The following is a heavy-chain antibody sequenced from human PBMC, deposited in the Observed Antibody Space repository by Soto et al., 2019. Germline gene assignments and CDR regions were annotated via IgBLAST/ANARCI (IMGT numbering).Heavy chain of an antibody. CDR3: ARGRYGSGSYFDY. Sequence: SETLSLTCAVSGGSISSGGYSWSWIRQPPGKGLEWIGYIYHSGSTYYNPSLKSRVTISVDRSKNQFSLKLSSVTAADTAVYYCARGRYGSGSYFDYWGQGXLVTVYS. CDR1: GGSISSGGYS. V-gene: IGHV4-30-2*01. CDR2: IYHSGST. J-gene: IGHJ4*02. D-gene: IGHD3-10*01.